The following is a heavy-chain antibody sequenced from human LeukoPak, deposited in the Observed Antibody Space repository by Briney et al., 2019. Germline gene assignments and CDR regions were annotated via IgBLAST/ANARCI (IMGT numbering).Heavy chain of an antibody. Sequence: ASVKVSCKASGYTFTSYDINWVRQATGQGLEWMGWMNPNSGNTGYAQKFQGRVTMTRNTSISTAYMELSSLRSEDTAVYYCARNPLGNCSSTSCLRYWYFDLWGRGTLVTVSS. J-gene: IGHJ2*01. D-gene: IGHD2-2*01. V-gene: IGHV1-8*01. CDR3: ARNPLGNCSSTSCLRYWYFDL. CDR2: MNPNSGNT. CDR1: GYTFTSYD.